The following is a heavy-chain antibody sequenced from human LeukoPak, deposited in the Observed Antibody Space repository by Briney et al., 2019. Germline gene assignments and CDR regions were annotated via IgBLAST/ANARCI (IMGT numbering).Heavy chain of an antibody. CDR2: IYYSGST. D-gene: IGHD6-13*01. CDR1: GGSISSYY. Sequence: PSETLSLTCTVSGGSISSYYWSWLRQPPGKGLEWIGYIYYSGSTNYNPSLKSRVTISVDTSKNQFSLKLSSVTAADTAVYYCARRGYSRYIFDYWGQGTLVTVSS. V-gene: IGHV4-59*08. J-gene: IGHJ4*02. CDR3: ARRGYSRYIFDY.